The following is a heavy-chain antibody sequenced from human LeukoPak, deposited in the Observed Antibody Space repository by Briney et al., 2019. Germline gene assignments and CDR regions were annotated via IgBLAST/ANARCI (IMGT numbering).Heavy chain of an antibody. CDR1: GGSFSGYY. Sequence: PSETLSLTCAVYGGSFSGYYWSWIRQPPGKGLEWIGEINHSGSTNYNPSLKSRVTISVDTSKNQFSLKLSSVTAADTAVYYCARGGGKDYYYDSSPLLYWGQGTLVTVSS. J-gene: IGHJ4*02. D-gene: IGHD3-22*01. CDR2: INHSGST. CDR3: ARGGGKDYYYDSSPLLY. V-gene: IGHV4-34*01.